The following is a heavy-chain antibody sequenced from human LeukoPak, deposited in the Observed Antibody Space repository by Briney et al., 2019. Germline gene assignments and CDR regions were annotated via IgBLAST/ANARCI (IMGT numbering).Heavy chain of an antibody. D-gene: IGHD6-13*01. CDR1: GYTFTSYG. J-gene: IGHJ6*02. V-gene: IGHV1-18*01. CDR2: IGAYNGNT. Sequence: GASVKVSCKASGYTFTSYGISWVRQAPGQGLEWMGWIGAYNGNTNYAQKLQGRVTMTTDTSTSTAYMELRSLRSDDTAVYYCARDPPMRQQLVTYGMDVWGQGTTVTVSS. CDR3: ARDPPMRQQLVTYGMDV.